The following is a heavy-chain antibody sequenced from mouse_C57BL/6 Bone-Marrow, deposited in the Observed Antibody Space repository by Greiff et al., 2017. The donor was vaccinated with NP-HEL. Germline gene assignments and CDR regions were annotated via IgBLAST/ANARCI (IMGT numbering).Heavy chain of an antibody. V-gene: IGHV14-4*01. CDR1: GFNIKDDY. D-gene: IGHD2-4*01. CDR2: IDPENGDT. CDR3: TPYYDYDKEGPY. J-gene: IGHJ3*01. Sequence: VQLQQSGAELVRPGASVKLSCTASGFNIKDDYMHWVKQRPEQGLEWIGWIDPENGDTEYASKFQGKATITADTSSNTAYLQLSSLTSEDTAVYYCTPYYDYDKEGPYWGQGTLVTVSA.